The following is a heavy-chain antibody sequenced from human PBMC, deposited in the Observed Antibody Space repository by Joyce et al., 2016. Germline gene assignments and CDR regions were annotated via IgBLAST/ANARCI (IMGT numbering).Heavy chain of an antibody. V-gene: IGHV3-21*01. Sequence: VQLVESGGGLVKPGGSLRLSCAASEFTFSSYTMNWVRQAPGKGLGWVSSISAGSGYMFYRDSVKGRFTISRDNAKNSLFLQMNSLRDEDTAVYYCARNDYTDDGIDYWGQGTLVTVSS. D-gene: IGHD4-11*01. CDR2: ISAGSGYM. CDR1: EFTFSSYT. CDR3: ARNDYTDDGIDY. J-gene: IGHJ4*02.